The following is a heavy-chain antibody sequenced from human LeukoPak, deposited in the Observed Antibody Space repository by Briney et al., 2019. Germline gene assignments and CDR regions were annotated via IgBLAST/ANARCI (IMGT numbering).Heavy chain of an antibody. V-gene: IGHV3-43*02. Sequence: PGGSLRLSCAASGFTFDDYAMHWVRHAPGKGLEWVSLISGDGGSTYYADSVKGRFTISRDNSKSSLYLQMNSLRTEDTALYYCAKAYGDGYCSSTSCYAFNYYYMDVWGKGTTVTVSS. D-gene: IGHD2-2*01. CDR2: ISGDGGST. J-gene: IGHJ6*03. CDR3: AKAYGDGYCSSTSCYAFNYYYMDV. CDR1: GFTFDDYA.